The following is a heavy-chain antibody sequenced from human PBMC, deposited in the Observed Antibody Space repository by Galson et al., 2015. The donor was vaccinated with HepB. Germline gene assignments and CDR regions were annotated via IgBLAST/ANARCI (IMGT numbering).Heavy chain of an antibody. J-gene: IGHJ5*02. CDR2: INHSGST. D-gene: IGHD4-23*01. V-gene: IGHV4-34*01. Sequence: SETLSLTCAVYGGSFSGYYGSWIGQPPGKGLEWIGEINHSGSTNYTPSLKSRATISVDTSKNQFSLKLSSVTAADTAVYYCASYGGNRGPWGQGTLVTVSS. CDR3: ASYGGNRGP. CDR1: GGSFSGYY.